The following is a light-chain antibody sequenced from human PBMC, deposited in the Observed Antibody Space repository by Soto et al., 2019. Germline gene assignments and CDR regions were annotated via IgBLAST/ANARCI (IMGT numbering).Light chain of an antibody. J-gene: IGKJ4*01. CDR1: QSITNY. V-gene: IGKV1-39*01. Sequence: DIQMTQSPSSLSPSVGDRVIITCRASQSITNYLNWYQQKLGEAPHLLIYAASTLQSGVPSRFTGIGSGTEFTLTINNLQPEDFATYYCQQSYNKPLTFGGGTKV. CDR2: AAS. CDR3: QQSYNKPLT.